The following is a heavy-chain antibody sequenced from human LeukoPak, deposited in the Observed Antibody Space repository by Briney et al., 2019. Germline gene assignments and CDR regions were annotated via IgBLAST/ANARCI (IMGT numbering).Heavy chain of an antibody. V-gene: IGHV3-7*01. CDR2: IKQDGSEK. D-gene: IGHD1-26*01. J-gene: IGHJ4*02. CDR1: GFTFSSYE. Sequence: GGSLRLSCAASGFTFSSYEMNWVRQAPGKGLEWVANIKQDGSEKYYVDSVKGRFTISRDNAKNSLYLQMNSLRAEDTAVYYCARVFSGPFDYWGQGTLVTVSS. CDR3: ARVFSGPFDY.